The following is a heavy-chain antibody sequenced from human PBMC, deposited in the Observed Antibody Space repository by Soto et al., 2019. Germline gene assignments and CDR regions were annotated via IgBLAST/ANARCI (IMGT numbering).Heavy chain of an antibody. Sequence: GGSLRLSCAASGFTFSSYAMHWVRQAPGKGLEWVAVISYDGSNKYYADSVKGRFTISRDNSKNTLYLQMNSLRAEDTAVYYCARPQGRQQQLVYYYYYYGMDVWGQGTTVTVSS. D-gene: IGHD6-13*01. CDR3: ARPQGRQQQLVYYYYYYGMDV. J-gene: IGHJ6*02. CDR2: ISYDGSNK. CDR1: GFTFSSYA. V-gene: IGHV3-30-3*01.